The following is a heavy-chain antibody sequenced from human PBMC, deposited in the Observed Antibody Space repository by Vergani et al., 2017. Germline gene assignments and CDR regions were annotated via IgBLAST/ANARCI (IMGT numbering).Heavy chain of an antibody. J-gene: IGHJ6*03. CDR3: ARESXWYYGSGSYYNDPYYYYYMGV. D-gene: IGHD3-10*01. CDR2: IIPIFGTA. V-gene: IGHV1-69*01. Sequence: QVQLVQSGAEVKKPGSSVKVSCKASGGTFSSYAISWVRQAPGQGLEWMGGIIPIFGTANYAQKFQGRVTITADASTSTAYMELSSLRSEDTAVYYCARESXWYYGSGSYYNDPYYYYYMGVWGKGTTVTVSS. CDR1: GGTFSSYA.